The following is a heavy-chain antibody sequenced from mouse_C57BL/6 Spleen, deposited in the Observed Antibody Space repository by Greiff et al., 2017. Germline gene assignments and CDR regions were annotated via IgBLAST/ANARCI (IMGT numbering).Heavy chain of an antibody. V-gene: IGHV1-72*01. CDR1: GYTFTSYW. CDR3: ARGTTVVPYYAMDY. D-gene: IGHD1-1*01. J-gene: IGHJ4*01. CDR2: IDPNSGGT. Sequence: QVQLKQPGAELVKPGASVKLSCKASGYTFTSYWMHWVKQRPGRGLEWIGRIDPNSGGTKYNEKFKSKATLTVDKPSSTAYMQLSSLTSEDSAVYDCARGTTVVPYYAMDYWGQGTSVTVSS.